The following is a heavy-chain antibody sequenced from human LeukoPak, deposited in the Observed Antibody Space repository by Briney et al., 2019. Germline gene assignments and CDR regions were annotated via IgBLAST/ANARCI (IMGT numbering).Heavy chain of an antibody. D-gene: IGHD4-17*01. CDR1: GFTFSSYS. V-gene: IGHV3-48*02. J-gene: IGHJ4*02. CDR2: ISSSSTI. CDR3: ARDQYGAYAIDY. Sequence: GGSLRLSCAASGFTFSSYSLNWVRQAPGKGLEWVSYISSSSTIYYANSVKGRFTMSRDNAKNSLYLQMNSLRDEDTAVYYCARDQYGAYAIDYWGQGTLVTVSS.